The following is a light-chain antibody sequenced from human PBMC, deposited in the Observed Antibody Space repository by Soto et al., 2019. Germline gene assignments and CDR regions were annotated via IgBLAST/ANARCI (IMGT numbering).Light chain of an antibody. CDR1: SSNIGAGYD. Sequence: QSVLTQPPSVSGAPGQRVSISCTGSSSNIGAGYDVHWYQHLPGTAPKFLIYANNNRPSGVPDRFSGSKSGTSASLAITGLQAEDEADYYCQSYDSSSPFVFGTGTKVTVL. CDR3: QSYDSSSPFV. J-gene: IGLJ1*01. CDR2: ANN. V-gene: IGLV1-40*01.